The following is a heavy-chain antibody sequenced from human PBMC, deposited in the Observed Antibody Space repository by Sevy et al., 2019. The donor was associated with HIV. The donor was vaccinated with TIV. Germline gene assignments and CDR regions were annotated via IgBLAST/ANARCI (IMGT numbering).Heavy chain of an antibody. J-gene: IGHJ4*02. CDR3: ARGGVISPLDN. D-gene: IGHD3-16*01. CDR1: GGSISSGGFS. V-gene: IGHV4-30-2*01. Sequence: SETLSLTCAVSGGSISSGGFSWSWIRQPPGKGLEYIGYLYHTGTAYYNPSLKSRVTISGDRSKNHFSLNLTSVTAADTAVYYCARGGVISPLDNWGQGTLVTVSS. CDR2: LYHTGTA.